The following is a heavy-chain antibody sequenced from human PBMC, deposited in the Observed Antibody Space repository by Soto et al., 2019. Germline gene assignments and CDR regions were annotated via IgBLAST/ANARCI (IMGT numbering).Heavy chain of an antibody. V-gene: IGHV3-23*01. CDR1: GFIFSDYA. D-gene: IGHD3-16*01. CDR3: VKGINYYYYYMDV. Sequence: EVQLLESGGGFVPPGGSLRLSCAASGFIFSDYAMTWVRQAPGKGLEWVSAISGSGGKTYYADSVKGRFTIARDSAQNMMFLQMSGLRAEATAIYYCVKGINYYYYYMDVWGNGTTVTVSS. CDR2: ISGSGGKT. J-gene: IGHJ6*03.